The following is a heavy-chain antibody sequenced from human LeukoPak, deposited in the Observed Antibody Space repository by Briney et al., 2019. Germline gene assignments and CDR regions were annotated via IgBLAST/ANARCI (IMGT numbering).Heavy chain of an antibody. D-gene: IGHD3-22*01. J-gene: IGHJ4*02. V-gene: IGHV5-51*01. CDR1: GFSFTSYW. CDR3: ARRYYYDSSGYVDY. Sequence: GESLKISCKGSGFSFTSYWIGWVRQMPGKGLEWKGIIYPGDSETRYSPSFQGQVTISADKSISTAYLQWSSLKATDTAMYYCARRYYYDSSGYVDYWGQGTLVTVSS. CDR2: IYPGDSET.